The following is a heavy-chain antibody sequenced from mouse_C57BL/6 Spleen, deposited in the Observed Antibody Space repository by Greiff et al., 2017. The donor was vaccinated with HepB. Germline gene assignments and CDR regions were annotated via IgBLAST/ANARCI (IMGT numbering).Heavy chain of an antibody. CDR3: VREYYYGSSYAYYYAMDY. D-gene: IGHD1-1*01. V-gene: IGHV10-3*01. CDR2: IRSKSSNYAT. Sequence: EVQRVESGGGLVQPKGSLKLSCAASGFTFNTYAMHWVRQAPGKGLEWVARIRSKSSNYATYYADSVKDRFTISRDDSQSMLYLQMNNLKTEDTAMYYCVREYYYGSSYAYYYAMDYWGQGTSVTVSS. CDR1: GFTFNTYA. J-gene: IGHJ4*01.